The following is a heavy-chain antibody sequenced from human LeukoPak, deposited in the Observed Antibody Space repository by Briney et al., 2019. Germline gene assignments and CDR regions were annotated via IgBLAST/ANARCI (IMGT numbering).Heavy chain of an antibody. D-gene: IGHD5-18*01. V-gene: IGHV3-48*03. CDR1: GFSFSSYE. CDR3: AREVTVTPDALDV. J-gene: IGHJ3*01. CDR2: IDSGSSVI. Sequence: GGSLRLSCAASGFSFSSYEMSWVRQAPGKGLEWVAYIDSGSSVIKYADSVKGRFTVSRGNTQNSLYLQLNNLRVEDTAVYYCAREVTVTPDALDVWGQGTMVTDSS.